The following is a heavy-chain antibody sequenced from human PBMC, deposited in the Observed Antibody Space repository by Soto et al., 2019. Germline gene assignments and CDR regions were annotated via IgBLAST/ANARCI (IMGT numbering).Heavy chain of an antibody. CDR2: IWYDGSNK. V-gene: IGHV3-33*01. Sequence: QVQLVESGGGVVQPGRSLRLSCAASGFTFSSYGMHWVGQAPGKGLEWVAVIWYDGSNKYYADSVKGRFTISRDNAKNPLYLQMNGLRAEDTAVYYCARDKSRPHIAAAGRHFQHWGQGTLVTVSS. CDR1: GFTFSSYG. J-gene: IGHJ1*01. D-gene: IGHD6-13*01. CDR3: ARDKSRPHIAAAGRHFQH.